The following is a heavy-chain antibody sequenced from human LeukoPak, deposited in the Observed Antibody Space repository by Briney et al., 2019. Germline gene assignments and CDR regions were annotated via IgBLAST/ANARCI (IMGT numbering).Heavy chain of an antibody. CDR1: GFTFSSFG. V-gene: IGHV3-48*04. CDR2: ISNRGGTI. Sequence: GGTLRLSCAASGFTFSSFGMTWVRQAPGEGLEWVSSISNRGGTIYYADSVKGRFTISRDNARNSLYLQMNSLRAEDTAVYYCARDMVRGVFTTRTIDYWGQGTLATVSS. J-gene: IGHJ4*02. D-gene: IGHD3-10*01. CDR3: ARDMVRGVFTTRTIDY.